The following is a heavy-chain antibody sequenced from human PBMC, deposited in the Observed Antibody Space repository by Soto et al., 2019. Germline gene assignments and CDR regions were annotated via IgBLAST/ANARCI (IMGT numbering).Heavy chain of an antibody. CDR3: ATDTGAGYGGLDYYAVAV. Sequence: EVQLLESGGGLVQPGGSLRLSCAASGFTFSSYAMSWVRQAPGKGLEWVSAISSSGSSTYYADSVKGRFTISRDNSKNTLYLQMNSRRAGDTVVFYGATDTGAGYGGLDYYAVAVWGQGTTVTVS. CDR1: GFTFSSYA. V-gene: IGHV3-23*01. D-gene: IGHD1-1*01. J-gene: IGHJ6*02. CDR2: ISSSGSST.